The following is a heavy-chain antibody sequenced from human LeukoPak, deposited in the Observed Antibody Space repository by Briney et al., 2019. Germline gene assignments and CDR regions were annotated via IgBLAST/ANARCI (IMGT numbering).Heavy chain of an antibody. CDR2: IKQDGSEK. CDR3: ARYHGGYFAY. Sequence: TGGSLRHSCAASGFTFSVFWMSWVRQAPGKGLEWVANIKQDGSEKYHVDSVKGRFTIPRDNDNNSMYLQINSLRAEDTAVYYCARYHGGYFAYWGQGTLVTVSS. J-gene: IGHJ4*02. D-gene: IGHD2-15*01. V-gene: IGHV3-7*01. CDR1: GFTFSVFW.